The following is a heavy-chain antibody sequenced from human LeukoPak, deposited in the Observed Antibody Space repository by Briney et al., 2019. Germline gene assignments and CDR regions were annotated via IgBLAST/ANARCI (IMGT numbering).Heavy chain of an antibody. CDR3: IRDFRSADL. CDR2: IYVDGRTT. CDR1: GFTFSNYW. Sequence: PXXSLRLSCVASGFTFSNYWMHWVRQPPGKGLVWVSRIYVDGRTTNYADSVKGRFTISRDNAKNTVYLEMNSLSVEDTATYYCIRDFRSADLWGQGTLVTVTS. J-gene: IGHJ5*02. V-gene: IGHV3-74*01.